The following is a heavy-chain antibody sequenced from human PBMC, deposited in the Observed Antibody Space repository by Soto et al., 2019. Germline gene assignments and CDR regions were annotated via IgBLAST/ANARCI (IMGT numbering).Heavy chain of an antibody. CDR3: AKVGLAVAGINFAS. CDR2: IYWDDDK. CDR1: GSSLSTSGVG. J-gene: IGHJ4*02. V-gene: IGHV2-5*02. Sequence: SRPTLANATQTLTLTCTSSGSSLSTSGVGVGWIRQPPGKALEWLARIYWDDDKLYRPSLKTRLTITEDTSKNQVVLTMTKMESVDTGTYYCAKVGLAVAGINFASWGQGTLVTVSS. D-gene: IGHD6-19*01.